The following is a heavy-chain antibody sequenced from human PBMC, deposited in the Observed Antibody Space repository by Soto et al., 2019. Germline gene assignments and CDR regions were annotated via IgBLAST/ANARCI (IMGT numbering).Heavy chain of an antibody. CDR2: ATTSGDT. J-gene: IGHJ6*02. D-gene: IGHD2-8*02. Sequence: EVQLVESGGGLVQPGGSLRLSCAASGFTFTNYDMHWVRQIPGKGLEWVSVATTSGDTDYSASVKGRFSTSRDNVKNSLHLQMKSLRVDDTAVYYCTRVSWTGPKPQVQDVWGQGTTVTVSS. V-gene: IGHV3-13*04. CDR1: GFTFTNYD. CDR3: TRVSWTGPKPQVQDV.